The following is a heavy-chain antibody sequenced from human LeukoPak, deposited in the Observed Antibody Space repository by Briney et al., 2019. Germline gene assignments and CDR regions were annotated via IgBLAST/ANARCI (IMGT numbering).Heavy chain of an antibody. CDR2: IYPGDPDT. Sequence: GESLKISCKGSGYSFTSYWIGWVRQMPRKGLEWMGIIYPGDPDTRYSPSFQGQVTISADKSISTAYLQWSSLKASDTAMYYCARQYCSSTSCYDYWGQGTLVTVSS. CDR3: ARQYCSSTSCYDY. D-gene: IGHD2-2*01. CDR1: GYSFTSYW. J-gene: IGHJ4*02. V-gene: IGHV5-51*01.